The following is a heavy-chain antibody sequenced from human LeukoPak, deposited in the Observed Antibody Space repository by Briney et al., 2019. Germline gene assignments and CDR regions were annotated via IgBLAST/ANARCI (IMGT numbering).Heavy chain of an antibody. CDR3: ARGYTNVWWNLYFDY. D-gene: IGHD3-16*02. Sequence: GGSLRLSCAASGFTFSNYIMHWVRQAPGKGLEWVAAISYEGNNKYYADSVKGRFTISRDNSKNTLYLQMNSLTAEDTAVYYCARGYTNVWWNLYFDYGGQGTQVTVSS. J-gene: IGHJ4*02. CDR1: GFTFSNYI. V-gene: IGHV3-30*04. CDR2: ISYEGNNK.